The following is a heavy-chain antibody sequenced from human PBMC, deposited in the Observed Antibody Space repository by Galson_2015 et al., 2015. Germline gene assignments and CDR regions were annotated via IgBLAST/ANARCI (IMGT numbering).Heavy chain of an antibody. V-gene: IGHV4-4*02. CDR2: IYHSGST. Sequence: ETLSLTCAVSGGSITRSNWWSWVRQPPGKGLEWIGEIYHSGSTNYNPSLKSRVTILVDKSKNQFSLKVSSVTAADTAVYYWARASITVAGTGFDYWGQGTLVTVSS. CDR1: GGSITRSNW. D-gene: IGHD6-19*01. J-gene: IGHJ4*02. CDR3: ARASITVAGTGFDY.